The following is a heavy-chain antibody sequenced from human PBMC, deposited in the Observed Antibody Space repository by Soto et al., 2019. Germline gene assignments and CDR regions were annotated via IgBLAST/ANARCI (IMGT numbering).Heavy chain of an antibody. V-gene: IGHV3-48*01. J-gene: IGHJ3*02. Sequence: EVQLVDSGGGLVQPGGSLRLSCAASGFTFSSYSMNWVRQAPGKGLEWVSYISSGSSTIYYADSVKGRFTISRDNAKNSLKLQINNLRAEAKAVYYCGGGGYCGRTSCYAGCGLDIWGQGTMVTVSS. CDR3: GGGGYCGRTSCYAGCGLDI. CDR1: GFTFSSYS. CDR2: ISSGSSTI. D-gene: IGHD2-2*01.